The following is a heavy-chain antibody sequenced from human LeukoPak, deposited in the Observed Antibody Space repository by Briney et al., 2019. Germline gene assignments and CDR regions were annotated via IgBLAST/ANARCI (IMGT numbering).Heavy chain of an antibody. J-gene: IGHJ4*02. CDR2: IYYSGST. CDR1: GGSISSYY. D-gene: IGHD1-26*01. Sequence: SETLSLTCTVSGGSISSYYWSWIRQPPGKGLEWIGYIYYSGSTNYNPSLKSRVTISVDRSKNQFSLKLSSVTAADTAVYYCARAAGRVGATTDYWGQGTLVTVSS. CDR3: ARAAGRVGATTDY. V-gene: IGHV4-59*12.